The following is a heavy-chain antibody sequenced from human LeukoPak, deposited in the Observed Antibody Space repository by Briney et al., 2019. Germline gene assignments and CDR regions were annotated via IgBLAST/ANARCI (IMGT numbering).Heavy chain of an antibody. D-gene: IGHD3-10*01. J-gene: IGHJ4*02. V-gene: IGHV3-9*03. Sequence: GGSLRLSCAASGFTFDDYDMHWVRQAPGKGLEWVSGISWNSGSIGYADSVKGRFTISRDNAKNSLYLQMNSLRAEDMALYYCAKDKGYGSGSYNYFDYWGQGTLVTVSS. CDR3: AKDKGYGSGSYNYFDY. CDR2: ISWNSGSI. CDR1: GFTFDDYD.